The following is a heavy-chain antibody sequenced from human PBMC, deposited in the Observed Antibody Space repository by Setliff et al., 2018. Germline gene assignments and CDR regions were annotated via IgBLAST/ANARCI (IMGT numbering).Heavy chain of an antibody. CDR3: ATVHPTPYSIYALDI. V-gene: IGHV3-23*01. CDR1: GFTFSTYA. Sequence: PGGSLRLSCAASGFTFSTYAINWVRQAPGKGLEWVSAISGSGGATYYTDSVKGRFTISRDNSKNTVYVQMDSLRADDTAVYYCATVHPTPYSIYALDIWGQGTMVTDSS. J-gene: IGHJ3*02. D-gene: IGHD1-26*01. CDR2: ISGSGGAT.